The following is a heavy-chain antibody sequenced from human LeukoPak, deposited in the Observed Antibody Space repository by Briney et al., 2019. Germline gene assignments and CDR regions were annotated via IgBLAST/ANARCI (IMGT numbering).Heavy chain of an antibody. V-gene: IGHV3-30*03. CDR1: GFTFSSYG. CDR3: ARSRFYFDY. CDR2: ISYDGSNK. Sequence: TGGSLRLSCAASGFTFSSYGMHWVRQAPGKGLEWVAVISYDGSNKYYADSVKGRFTISRDNSKNTLYLQMNSLRAEDTAVYYCARSRFYFDYWGQGTLVTVSS. J-gene: IGHJ4*02.